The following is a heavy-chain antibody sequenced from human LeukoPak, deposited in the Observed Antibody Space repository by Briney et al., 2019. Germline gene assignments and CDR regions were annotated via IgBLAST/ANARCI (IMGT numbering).Heavy chain of an antibody. J-gene: IGHJ5*02. V-gene: IGHV4-34*01. CDR2: INQSGDT. D-gene: IGHD2-2*01. CDR3: ARVLGIAVVPGATEDNYFDP. CDR1: GGSFSDYF. Sequence: PSETLSLTCGVYGGSFSDYFWTWIRQSPAKGLEWIGEINQSGDTDYNPSLKSRANISIDTSRSQLSLTLNSVTAADTAIYYCARVLGIAVVPGATEDNYFDPWGQGTQVTVSS.